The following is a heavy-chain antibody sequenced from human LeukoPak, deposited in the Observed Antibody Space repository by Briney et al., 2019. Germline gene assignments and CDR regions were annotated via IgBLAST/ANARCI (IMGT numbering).Heavy chain of an antibody. V-gene: IGHV4-4*07. CDR1: GVLITNNY. CDR3: VRRLGWFGDGMADP. J-gene: IGHJ5*02. Sequence: SETLSLTCTVSGVLITNNYWSWFRQPAGKGLEWIRRIYFSWRTKFNPSLKSRVTMSTDTSKNEFSIKVRSVTAADTAVYYCVRRLGWFGDGMADPWGQGIRVTVSS. D-gene: IGHD3-10*01. CDR2: IYFSWRT.